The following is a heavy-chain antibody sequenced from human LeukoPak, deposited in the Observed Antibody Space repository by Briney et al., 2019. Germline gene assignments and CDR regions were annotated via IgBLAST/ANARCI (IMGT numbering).Heavy chain of an antibody. CDR2: IYYSGST. J-gene: IGHJ4*02. CDR1: GGSISSYY. CDR3: ARMGWDSSGYYGVFDY. V-gene: IGHV4-59*01. D-gene: IGHD3-22*01. Sequence: SETLSLTCTVSGGSISSYYWSWIRQPPGKGLEWIGYIYYSGSTNYNPSLKSRVTISVDTSKNQFSLKLSSVTAADTAVYYCARMGWDSSGYYGVFDYWGQGTLVTVSS.